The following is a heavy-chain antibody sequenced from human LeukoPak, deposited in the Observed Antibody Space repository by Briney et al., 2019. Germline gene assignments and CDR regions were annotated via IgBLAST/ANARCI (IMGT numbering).Heavy chain of an antibody. V-gene: IGHV4-34*01. CDR3: ARYREVGATVDY. Sequence: SSETLSLTCAVYGGSFSGYYWSWIRQPPGKGLEWIGEINHSGSTHYNPSLASLKSRVTISGDTSKNQFSLKLSSVTAADTAVYYCARYREVGATVDYWGQGTLVTVSS. CDR1: GGSFSGYY. D-gene: IGHD1-26*01. J-gene: IGHJ4*02. CDR2: INHSGST.